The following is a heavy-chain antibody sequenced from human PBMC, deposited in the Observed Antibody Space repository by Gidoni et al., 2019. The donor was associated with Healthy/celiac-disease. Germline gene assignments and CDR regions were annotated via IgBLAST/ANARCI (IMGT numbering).Heavy chain of an antibody. J-gene: IGHJ5*02. D-gene: IGHD4-4*01. CDR3: ASMNTVTMGPSWFDP. CDR1: GGTFSSYA. V-gene: IGHV1-69*06. Sequence: QVPLVQSGAAVKKPGSSVKVSCKASGGTFSSYAISWVRQAPGQGFEWMGGIIPIFGTANYAQKFQGRVTITADKSTSTAYMGLSSLRSEDTAVYYCASMNTVTMGPSWFDPWGQGTLVTVSS. CDR2: IIPIFGTA.